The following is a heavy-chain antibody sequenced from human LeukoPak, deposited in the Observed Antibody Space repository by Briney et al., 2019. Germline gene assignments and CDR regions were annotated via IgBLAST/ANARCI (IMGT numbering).Heavy chain of an antibody. V-gene: IGHV4-39*07. CDR1: GGSISSSSYY. CDR2: IYYSGST. Sequence: SETLSLTCTVSGGSISSSSYYWGWIRQPPGKGLEWIGSIYYSGSTYYNPSLKSRVTISVDKSKNQFSLKLSSVTAADTAVYYCARDYGDYYGMDVWGQGTTVTVSS. D-gene: IGHD4-17*01. J-gene: IGHJ6*02. CDR3: ARDYGDYYGMDV.